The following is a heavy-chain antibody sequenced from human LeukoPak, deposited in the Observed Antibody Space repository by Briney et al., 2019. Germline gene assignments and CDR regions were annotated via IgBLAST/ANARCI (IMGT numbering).Heavy chain of an antibody. CDR2: ISGMGNST. CDR1: RLTFSCSH. Sequence: PGGSLRLSCSASRLTFSCSHMVWLRQAPGKGLVGFSLISGMGNSTYYADSVKGRFTISRDNSKNTLYLQMNSLRAEDTAVYYCAKVLVLVSANRYYFDYWGQGTLVTVSS. J-gene: IGHJ4*02. CDR3: AKVLVLVSANRYYFDY. D-gene: IGHD2-15*01. V-gene: IGHV3-23*01.